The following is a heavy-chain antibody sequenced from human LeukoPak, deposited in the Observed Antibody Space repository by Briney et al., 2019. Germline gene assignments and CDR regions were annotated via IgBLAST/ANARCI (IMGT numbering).Heavy chain of an antibody. V-gene: IGHV1-8*01. Sequence: ASVKVSCKASGYTFTSYDINWVRQATGQGLEWMGWMNPNSGNTGYAQKFQGRVTMTRPTSISPAYMELSSLRSEDTAVYYCARAGIQLWPYYFDYWGQGTLVTVSS. J-gene: IGHJ4*02. D-gene: IGHD5-18*01. CDR2: MNPNSGNT. CDR3: ARAGIQLWPYYFDY. CDR1: GYTFTSYD.